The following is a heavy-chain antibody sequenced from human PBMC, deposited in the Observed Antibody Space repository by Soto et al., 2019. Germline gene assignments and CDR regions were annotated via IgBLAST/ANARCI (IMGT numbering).Heavy chain of an antibody. CDR3: ARGRGYSGDDHYYYFDMDV. D-gene: IGHD5-12*01. CDR2: SIPIFGTA. CDR1: GGTFNNYP. J-gene: IGHJ6*02. V-gene: IGHV1-69*13. Sequence: GASVKVSFKASGGTFNNYPITWLRQAPGQGLEWMGGSIPIFGTANYAQKFQGRVTISVDESTSTAYMELSSLRSEDTAVYYCARGRGYSGDDHYYYFDMDVWGQGTTVTVSS.